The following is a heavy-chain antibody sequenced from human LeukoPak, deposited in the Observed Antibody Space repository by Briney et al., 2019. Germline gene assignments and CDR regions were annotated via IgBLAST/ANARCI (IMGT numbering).Heavy chain of an antibody. CDR2: ISGSGGST. D-gene: IGHD3-3*01. CDR1: GFTFSSYA. Sequence: GGSLRLSCAASGFTFSSYAMSWVRQAPGKGLEWVSAISGSGGSTYYADSVKGRFTISRDNSKNTLYLQMNSLRAEDTAVYYCAKDRRSITIFGVVQYYFDYWGQGTLVTVSS. V-gene: IGHV3-23*01. CDR3: AKDRRSITIFGVVQYYFDY. J-gene: IGHJ4*02.